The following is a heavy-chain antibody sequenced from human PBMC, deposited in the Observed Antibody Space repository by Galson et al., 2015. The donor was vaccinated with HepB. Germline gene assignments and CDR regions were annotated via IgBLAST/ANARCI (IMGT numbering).Heavy chain of an antibody. V-gene: IGHV1-45*02. D-gene: IGHD1-26*01. J-gene: IGHJ3*02. CDR2: ITPFNGNT. CDR1: GYTFTYRY. Sequence: SVKVSCKASGYTFTYRYLHWVRQAPGQALEWMGWITPFNGNTNYAQKFQDRVTITRDRSMSTAYMEQSSLRSEDTAMYYCASPGVGATTHDALDIWGQGTMVTVSS. CDR3: ASPGVGATTHDALDI.